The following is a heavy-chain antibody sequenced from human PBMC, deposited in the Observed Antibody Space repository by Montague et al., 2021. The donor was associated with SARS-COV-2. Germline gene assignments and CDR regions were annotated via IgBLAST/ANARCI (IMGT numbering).Heavy chain of an antibody. J-gene: IGHJ6*02. CDR2: INHSGST. CDR3: ARGRRILLWFGELISGGDYYGMDV. V-gene: IGHV4-34*01. CDR1: GGSFSGYY. Sequence: SETLSLTCAVYGGSFSGYYWSWIRQPPGKGLEWIGEINHSGSTNYNPSLKSRVTISVDTSKNQFSLKLSSVTAADTAVYYCARGRRILLWFGELISGGDYYGMDVWGQGTTGTGSS. D-gene: IGHD3-10*01.